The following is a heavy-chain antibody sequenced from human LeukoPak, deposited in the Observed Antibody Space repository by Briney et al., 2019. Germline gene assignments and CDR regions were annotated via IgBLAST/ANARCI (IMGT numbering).Heavy chain of an antibody. V-gene: IGHV3-23*01. CDR1: GISFSKYA. Sequence: PGGSLRLSCVASGISFSKYAMTWVRQAPGKGLEWVASIPVSGGHTQYADSVKGRFTISRDNSKNTLYLQMNSLRVDDTAVYYCAKGPNGDYVGAFDNWGQGTKVTVST. J-gene: IGHJ3*02. CDR2: IPVSGGHT. CDR3: AKGPNGDYVGAFDN. D-gene: IGHD3-16*01.